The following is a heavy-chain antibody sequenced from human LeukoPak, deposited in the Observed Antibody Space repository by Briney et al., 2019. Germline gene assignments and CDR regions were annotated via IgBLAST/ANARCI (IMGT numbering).Heavy chain of an antibody. J-gene: IGHJ4*02. CDR2: ITTYNGNT. D-gene: IGHD3-3*01. CDR3: ARLDITIVGQGY. Sequence: GASVKVSCKASGYTFISYGISWVRQAPGHGLEWMGWITTYNGNTYSAQKFQGRVTTTTDTSTSTAYMELRSLRSDDTAVYYCARLDITIVGQGYWGQGTLVTVSS. CDR1: GYTFISYG. V-gene: IGHV1-18*01.